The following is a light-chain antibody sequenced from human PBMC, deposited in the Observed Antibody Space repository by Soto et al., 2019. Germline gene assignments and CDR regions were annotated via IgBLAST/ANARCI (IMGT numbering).Light chain of an antibody. CDR3: QQYDSSPVT. V-gene: IGKV3-20*01. Sequence: ENVLTQSPGTLSLSPGERATLSCRASQSVSSSSLTWYQRKPGQAPRLLIYGASSRATDIPDRFSGSGSGTDFTLTISRLEPEDFAVYYCQQYDSSPVTFGQGTKLEIK. J-gene: IGKJ2*01. CDR2: GAS. CDR1: QSVSSSS.